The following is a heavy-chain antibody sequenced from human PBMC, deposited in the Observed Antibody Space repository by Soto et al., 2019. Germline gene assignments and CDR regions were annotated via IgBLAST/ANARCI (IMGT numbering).Heavy chain of an antibody. CDR2: IIPILGIA. D-gene: IGHD2-21*01. CDR3: TKARCVGDSCFVPDY. CDR1: GGTFSSYT. Sequence: GASVKVSCKASGGTFSSYTISWVRQAPGQGLEWMGRIIPILGIANYAQKFQGRVTITADKSTSTAYMELSSLRSEDTAVYYCTKARCVGDSCFVPDYWGHGTPVTVSS. J-gene: IGHJ4*01. V-gene: IGHV1-69*02.